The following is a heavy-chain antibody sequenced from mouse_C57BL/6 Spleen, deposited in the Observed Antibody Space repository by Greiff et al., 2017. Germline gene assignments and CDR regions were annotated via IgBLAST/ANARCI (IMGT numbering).Heavy chain of an antibody. V-gene: IGHV3-8*01. J-gene: IGHJ2*01. D-gene: IGHD1-1*01. CDR1: GYSITSDY. Sequence: DVQLQESGPGLAKPSQTLSLTCSVTGYSITSDYWNWLRKFPGNKLEYMGYISYSGSTYYNPSLKRRISITRDTSKNQYYLQLNSVTTEDTATYYCARGIYYYGSSFDYWGQGTTLTVSS. CDR2: ISYSGST. CDR3: ARGIYYYGSSFDY.